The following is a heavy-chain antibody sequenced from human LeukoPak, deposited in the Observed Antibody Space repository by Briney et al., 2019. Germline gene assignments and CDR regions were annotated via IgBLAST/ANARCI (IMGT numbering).Heavy chain of an antibody. V-gene: IGHV4-34*01. Sequence: ASETLSLTCAVYGGSFSGYYWSWIRQPPGKGLEWIGEINHSGSTNYNPSLKSRVTISVDTSKNQFSLKLSSVTAADTAVYYCAKDLGVVVPAASYWGQGTLVTVSS. CDR3: AKDLGVVVPAASY. J-gene: IGHJ4*02. CDR1: GGSFSGYY. CDR2: INHSGST. D-gene: IGHD2-2*01.